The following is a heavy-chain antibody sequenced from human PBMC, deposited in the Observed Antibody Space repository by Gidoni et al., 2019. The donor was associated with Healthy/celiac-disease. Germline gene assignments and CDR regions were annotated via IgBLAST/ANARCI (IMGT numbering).Heavy chain of an antibody. CDR3: ARELGSSGAYYYYYGMDV. Sequence: QVQLQDSGPGLVKPSQTLSLTCTVSGGSISSRSYYWSWIRLPAGKGREWFGRIYPSGSTNYNPSLKSRVTITVDTAKNQFSLKLSSVTAADTAVYYCARELGSSGAYYYYYGMDVWGQGTTVTVSS. D-gene: IGHD6-6*01. CDR2: IYPSGST. CDR1: GGSISSRSYY. J-gene: IGHJ6*02. V-gene: IGHV4-61*02.